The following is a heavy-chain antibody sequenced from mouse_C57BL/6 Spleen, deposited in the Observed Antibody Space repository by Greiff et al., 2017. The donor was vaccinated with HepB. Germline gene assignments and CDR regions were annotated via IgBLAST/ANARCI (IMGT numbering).Heavy chain of an antibody. CDR3: ARGGYGNYDAMDY. Sequence: ESGPGLVKPSQSLSLTCSVTGYSITSGYYWNWIRQFPGNKLEWMGYISYDGSNNYNPSLKNRISITRDTSKNQFFLKLNSVTTEDTATYYCARGGYGNYDAMDYWGQGTSVTVSS. CDR2: ISYDGSN. D-gene: IGHD2-1*01. J-gene: IGHJ4*01. CDR1: GYSITSGYY. V-gene: IGHV3-6*01.